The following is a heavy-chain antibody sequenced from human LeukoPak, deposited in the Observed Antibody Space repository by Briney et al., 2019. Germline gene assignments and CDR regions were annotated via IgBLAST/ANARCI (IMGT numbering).Heavy chain of an antibody. V-gene: IGHV1-69*05. CDR1: GGTFTTYA. CDR3: GRVGGPSANLFDP. J-gene: IGHJ5*02. CDR2: IIPIFGTA. Sequence: ASVKVSCKASGGTFTTYAISWGRQAPGQGLEWMGGIIPIFGTANYAQKFQGRVTITTDESTSTAYMELSSLRSEDRAVYYCGRVGGPSANLFDPWGQGTLVTVSS.